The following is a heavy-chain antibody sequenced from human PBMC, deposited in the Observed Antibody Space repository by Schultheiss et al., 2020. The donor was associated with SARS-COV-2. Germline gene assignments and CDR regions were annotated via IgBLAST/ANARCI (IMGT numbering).Heavy chain of an antibody. Sequence: SETLSLTCTVSGGSISRYYWSWIRQPPGKGLEWIGYIYYSGSTNYNPSLMSRVTMSVDTSKNQFSLKLTSLTAADTAIYYCARGNDFVYFFDSWGQGTLVTVSS. CDR3: ARGNDFVYFFDS. CDR1: GGSISRYY. J-gene: IGHJ4*02. D-gene: IGHD3-3*01. CDR2: IYYSGST. V-gene: IGHV4-59*08.